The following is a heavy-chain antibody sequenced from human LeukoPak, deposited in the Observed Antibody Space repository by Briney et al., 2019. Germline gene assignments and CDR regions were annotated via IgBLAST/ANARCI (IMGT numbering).Heavy chain of an antibody. Sequence: ASVKVSCKASGYTFTTYYMYWVRQAPGQGPEWMGIINPSGGSASYAQKFHGRVTMTRDTSTNTVYMELSSLRSEDTAVYYCARGYCSGGSCANFDYWGQGTLVTVSS. V-gene: IGHV1-46*01. J-gene: IGHJ4*02. CDR1: GYTFTTYY. CDR3: ARGYCSGGSCANFDY. CDR2: INPSGGSA. D-gene: IGHD2-15*01.